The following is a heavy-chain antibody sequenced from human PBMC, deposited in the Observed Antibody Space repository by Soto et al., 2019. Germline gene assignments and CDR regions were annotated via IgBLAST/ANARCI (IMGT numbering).Heavy chain of an antibody. V-gene: IGHV3-53*01. CDR1: GFTVSSNY. D-gene: IGHD2-15*01. CDR3: TSWLLLAYYYMDV. J-gene: IGHJ6*03. Sequence: XGSXRLSCAASGFTVSSNYMSWVRQAPGKGLEWVSVIYSGGSTYYADSVKGRFTISRDDSKNTLYLQMNSLKTEDTSVYYCTSWLLLAYYYMDVWGKGTTVTV. CDR2: IYSGGST.